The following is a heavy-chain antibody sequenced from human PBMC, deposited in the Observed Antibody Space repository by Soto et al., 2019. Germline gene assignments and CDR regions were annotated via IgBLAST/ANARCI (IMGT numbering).Heavy chain of an antibody. CDR1: GGSISSYY. Sequence: SETLSLTCTVSGGSISSYYWSWIRQPPGKGLEWIGYIYYSGSTNYNPSLKSRVTISVDTSKNQFSLKLSSVTAADTAVYYCARTQQWLYYFDYWGQGTLVTVSS. CDR2: IYYSGST. V-gene: IGHV4-59*08. D-gene: IGHD6-19*01. J-gene: IGHJ4*02. CDR3: ARTQQWLYYFDY.